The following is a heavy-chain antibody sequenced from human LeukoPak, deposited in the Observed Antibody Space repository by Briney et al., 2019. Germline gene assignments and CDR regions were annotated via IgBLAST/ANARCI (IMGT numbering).Heavy chain of an antibody. CDR3: ARDLLGYSYGLDY. Sequence: ASVKVSSKAPGYTLTSYDINWVRQATGQGVEWMGWMNPNSGNTGYAQKCQGRVTMTRNTSISTAYMELSSLRSEDTAVYYCARDLLGYSYGLDYWGQGTLVTVSS. D-gene: IGHD5-18*01. CDR2: MNPNSGNT. V-gene: IGHV1-8*01. CDR1: GYTLTSYD. J-gene: IGHJ4*02.